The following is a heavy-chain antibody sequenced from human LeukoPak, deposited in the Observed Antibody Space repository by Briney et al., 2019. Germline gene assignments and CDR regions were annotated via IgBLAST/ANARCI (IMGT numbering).Heavy chain of an antibody. D-gene: IGHD3-9*01. CDR1: GFTFSGSA. J-gene: IGHJ6*02. CDR2: IRSKANSYAT. CDR3: TRVILTGYPAYYYYGMDV. Sequence: GGSLRLSCAASGFTFSGSAMHWVRQASGKGLEGVGRIRSKANSYATAYAASVKGRFTISRDDSKNTAYLQMNSLKTEDTAVYYCTRVILTGYPAYYYYGMDVWGQGTPVTVSS. V-gene: IGHV3-73*01.